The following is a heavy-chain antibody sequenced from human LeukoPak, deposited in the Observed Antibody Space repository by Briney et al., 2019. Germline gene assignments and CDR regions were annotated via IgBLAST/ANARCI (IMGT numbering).Heavy chain of an antibody. J-gene: IGHJ4*02. CDR3: ARDGSGSYTFDY. CDR2: ISYDGSNK. Sequence: PGRSLRLSCAASGFTFSSYAMHWVRQAPGKGLEWVAVISYDGSNKYYADSVKGRFTISRDNSKNTLYPQMNSLRAEDTAVYYCARDGSGSYTFDYWGQGTLVTVSS. D-gene: IGHD3-10*01. CDR1: GFTFSSYA. V-gene: IGHV3-30-3*01.